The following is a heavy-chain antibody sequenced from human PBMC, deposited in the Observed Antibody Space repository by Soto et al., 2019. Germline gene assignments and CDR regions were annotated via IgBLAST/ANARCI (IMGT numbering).Heavy chain of an antibody. Sequence: QVQLVQSGAEVKKPGASVKVSCKASGYTFTSYGISWVRQAPGQGLEWMGWISAYNGNTNYAQKLQGRVTMTTDTSXSTAHRELRSLRSDDTAVYYCASSLLVGYGLEGESDWGQGTLVTVSS. J-gene: IGHJ4*02. CDR3: ASSLLVGYGLEGESD. V-gene: IGHV1-18*01. D-gene: IGHD5-18*01. CDR2: ISAYNGNT. CDR1: GYTFTSYG.